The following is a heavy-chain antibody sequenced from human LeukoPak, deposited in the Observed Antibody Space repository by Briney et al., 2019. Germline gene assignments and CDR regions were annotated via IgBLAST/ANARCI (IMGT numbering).Heavy chain of an antibody. Sequence: ASVKVSCKASGYTFTSYGISWVRQAPGQGLEWMGWISAYNGNTNYAQKLQGRVTMTTDTSTSTAYMELRSLRSDDTAVYYCARTRIAAAGTPAYWYFDLWGRGTLVTVSS. CDR3: ARTRIAAAGTPAYWYFDL. D-gene: IGHD6-13*01. CDR1: GYTFTSYG. CDR2: ISAYNGNT. V-gene: IGHV1-18*01. J-gene: IGHJ2*01.